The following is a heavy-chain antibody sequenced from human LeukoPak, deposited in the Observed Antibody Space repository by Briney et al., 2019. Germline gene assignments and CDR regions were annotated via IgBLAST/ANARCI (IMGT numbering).Heavy chain of an antibody. J-gene: IGHJ4*02. V-gene: IGHV3-21*01. D-gene: IGHD1-26*01. Sequence: GGSLRLSCAASGFTFSSYWMSWVRQAPGKGLEWVSSISSSSSYIYYADSVKGRFTISRDNAKNSLYLQMNSLRAEDTAVYYCARDLRGRGSYYFDYWGQGTLVTVSS. CDR3: ARDLRGRGSYYFDY. CDR1: GFTFSSYW. CDR2: ISSSSSYI.